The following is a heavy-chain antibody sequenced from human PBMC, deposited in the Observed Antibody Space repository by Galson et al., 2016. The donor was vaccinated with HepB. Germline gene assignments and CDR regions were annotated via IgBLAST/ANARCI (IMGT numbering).Heavy chain of an antibody. CDR3: ARAPYSSDHFFPFEY. V-gene: IGHV3-53*01. J-gene: IGHJ4*02. D-gene: IGHD6-19*01. CDR2: IYSGDNT. Sequence: SLRLSCAASGFSVRNNYMTWVRQAPGKGLEWVSVIYSGDNTFYADSVKGRCTISRDNSKNTVFLQMNSLRMADTGVYYCARAPYSSDHFFPFEYWGQGTLVTVSS. CDR1: GFSVRNNY.